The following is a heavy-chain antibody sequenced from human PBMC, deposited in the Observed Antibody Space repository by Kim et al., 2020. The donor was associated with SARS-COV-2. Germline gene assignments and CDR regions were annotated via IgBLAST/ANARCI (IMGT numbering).Heavy chain of an antibody. CDR3: ARDTDSSSWYRGPVNWFDP. V-gene: IGHV3-33*05. D-gene: IGHD6-13*01. Sequence: GGSLRLSCAASGFTFSSYGMHWVRQAPGKGLEWVAVISYDGSNKYYADSVKGRFTISRDNSKNTLYLQMNSLRAEDTAVYYCARDTDSSSWYRGPVNWFDPWGQGTLVTVSS. CDR2: ISYDGSNK. CDR1: GFTFSSYG. J-gene: IGHJ5*02.